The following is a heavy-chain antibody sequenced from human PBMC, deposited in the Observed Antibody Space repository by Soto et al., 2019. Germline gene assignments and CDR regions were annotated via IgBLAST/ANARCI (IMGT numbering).Heavy chain of an antibody. CDR1: GFTFSSYS. D-gene: IGHD6-13*01. Sequence: PGGSLRLSXAASGFTFSSYSMNWVRQAPGKGLEWVSSISSSSSYIYYADSVKGRFTISRGNAKNSLYLQMNSLRAEDTAVYYCARSPSGSSWSFDYWGQGTLVTVSS. V-gene: IGHV3-21*01. CDR3: ARSPSGSSWSFDY. J-gene: IGHJ4*02. CDR2: ISSSSSYI.